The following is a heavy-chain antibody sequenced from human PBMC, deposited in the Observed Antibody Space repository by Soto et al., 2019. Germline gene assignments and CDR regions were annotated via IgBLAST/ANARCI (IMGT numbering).Heavy chain of an antibody. D-gene: IGHD4-17*01. CDR1: GYSISSSNW. V-gene: IGHV4-28*01. Sequence: PSETLSLTFAVSGYSISSSNWCGWIRQPPGKGLEWIGYISYSGSTYYNPSLKSRVNMSVATSKNQFSLKLSSVTAVDTAVYYCARNSIGSYGDNWFDPWGQGTLVTVSS. CDR2: ISYSGST. CDR3: ARNSIGSYGDNWFDP. J-gene: IGHJ5*02.